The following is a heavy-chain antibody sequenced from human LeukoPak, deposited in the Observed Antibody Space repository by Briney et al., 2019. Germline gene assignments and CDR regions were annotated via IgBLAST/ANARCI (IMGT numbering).Heavy chain of an antibody. CDR2: ISSSSSYI. CDR1: GFTFSSYS. Sequence: GGSLRLSCAASGFTFSSYSMNWVRQAPGKGLEWVSSISSSSSYIYYADSVKGRSTISRDNAKNSLYLQMNSLRTEDMAFYYCTKGFTSGWIFDAFDMWGQGTMVTVSS. V-gene: IGHV3-21*04. D-gene: IGHD6-19*01. J-gene: IGHJ3*02. CDR3: TKGFTSGWIFDAFDM.